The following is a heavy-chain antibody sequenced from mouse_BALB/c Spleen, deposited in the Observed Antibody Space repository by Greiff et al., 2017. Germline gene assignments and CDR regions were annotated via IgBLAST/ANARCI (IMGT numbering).Heavy chain of an antibody. V-gene: IGHV3-2*02. Sequence: EVQLQESGPGLVKPSQSLSLTCTVTGYSITSDYAWNWIRQFPGNKLEWMGYISYSGSTSYNPSLKSRISITRDTSKNQFFLQLNSVTTEDTATYYCARDGNYVGYAMDYWGQGTSVTVSS. CDR3: ARDGNYVGYAMDY. J-gene: IGHJ4*01. D-gene: IGHD2-1*01. CDR1: GYSITSDYA. CDR2: ISYSGST.